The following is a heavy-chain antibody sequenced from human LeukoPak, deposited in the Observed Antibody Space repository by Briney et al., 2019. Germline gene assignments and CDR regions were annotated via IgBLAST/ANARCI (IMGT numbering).Heavy chain of an antibody. J-gene: IGHJ5*02. CDR1: GGSISSSSYY. CDR3: ARGHIVLMVYARNWFDP. D-gene: IGHD2-8*01. V-gene: IGHV4-39*07. Sequence: SETLSLTCTVSGGSISSSSYYWGWIRQPPGKGLEWIGEINHSGSTNYNPSLKSRVTISVDTSKNQFSLKLSSVTAADTAVYYCARGHIVLMVYARNWFDPWGQGTLVTVSS. CDR2: INHSGST.